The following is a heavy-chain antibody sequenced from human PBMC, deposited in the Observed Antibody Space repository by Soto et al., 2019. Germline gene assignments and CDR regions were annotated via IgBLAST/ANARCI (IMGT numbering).Heavy chain of an antibody. J-gene: IGHJ4*02. CDR1: GFSFSSNW. CDR3: FTVAFRY. CDR2: INQDGSEK. Sequence: GGSLRLSCTASGFSFSSNWMCWVRQAPGKGPEWVANINQDGSEKYCADSVKGRFTISRDNAKNSLYLQMDSLRVEDTALYYCFTVAFRYWGRGTLVTVSS. V-gene: IGHV3-7*01.